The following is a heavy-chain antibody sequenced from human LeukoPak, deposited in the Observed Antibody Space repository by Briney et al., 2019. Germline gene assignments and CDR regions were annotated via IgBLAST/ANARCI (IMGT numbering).Heavy chain of an antibody. V-gene: IGHV3-23*01. CDR2: ISGSGGST. CDR1: GFTFSSYA. Sequence: GGSLRLSCAASGFTFSSYAMSWVRQAPGKGLEWVSAISGSGGSTYYADSVKGRFTISRDNSKNTLYLQMNSLRAEDTAVYYCANVGGLLRYFDWFFYFDYWGQGTLVTVSS. J-gene: IGHJ4*02. D-gene: IGHD3-9*01. CDR3: ANVGGLLRYFDWFFYFDY.